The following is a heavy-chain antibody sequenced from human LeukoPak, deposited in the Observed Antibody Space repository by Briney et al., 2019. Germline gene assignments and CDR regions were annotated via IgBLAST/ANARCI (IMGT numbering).Heavy chain of an antibody. V-gene: IGHV3-23*01. J-gene: IGHJ3*02. CDR1: GFTFSSCA. Sequence: GGSLRLSCAASGFTFSSCAMTWVRQAPGKGLEWVSTVSGSGGSTFYADSVKGRFTISRDNSKNTLYLHLSSLRAEDTAIYYCAKAKTAVVDDAFKIWGQGTMVTVSS. D-gene: IGHD6-13*01. CDR3: AKAKTAVVDDAFKI. CDR2: VSGSGGST.